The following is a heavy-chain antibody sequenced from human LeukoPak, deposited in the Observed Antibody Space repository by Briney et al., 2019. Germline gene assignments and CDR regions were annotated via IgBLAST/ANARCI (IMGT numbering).Heavy chain of an antibody. CDR1: GFTFSSYA. J-gene: IGHJ4*02. CDR3: ARNDSSGYYSV. V-gene: IGHV3-23*01. Sequence: GGSPRLSCAASGFTFSSYALTWVRQAPGKGLEWVSSISSSGVSTNYADSVKGRFTISRDNFKNTLYLQMNSLRAEDTAIYYCARNDSSGYYSVWGQGTLVTVSS. CDR2: ISSSGVST. D-gene: IGHD3-22*01.